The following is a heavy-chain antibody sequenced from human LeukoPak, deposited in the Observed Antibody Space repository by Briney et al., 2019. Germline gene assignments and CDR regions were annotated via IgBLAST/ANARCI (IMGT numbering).Heavy chain of an antibody. CDR2: MNPNSGNT. CDR1: GYTFTSYD. V-gene: IGHV1-8*03. CDR3: ARDPGGYCSSTSWYAASGDAFDI. D-gene: IGHD2-2*01. Sequence: ASVKVSRKASGYTFTSYDINWVRQATGQELEWMGWMNPNSGNTGYAQKFQGRVTITSNTSISTTYMELSSLRSEDTAVYYCARDPGGYCSSTSWYAASGDAFDIWGEGTMVTVSS. J-gene: IGHJ3*02.